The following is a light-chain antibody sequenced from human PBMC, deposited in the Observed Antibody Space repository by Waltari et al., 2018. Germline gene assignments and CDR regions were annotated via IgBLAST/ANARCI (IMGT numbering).Light chain of an antibody. CDR2: ATS. CDR1: RSVSSTY. J-gene: IGKJ3*01. V-gene: IGKV3D-20*02. Sequence: EIVLTQSPGTLSLSPGERATLSCRASRSVSSTYLAWYQQKPGQAPRLLNYATSSRSTRTPARFSGSGSGTVFTLTISSLEPEDFAVYYCQHRDHWPPDATFGPGTKVDI. CDR3: QHRDHWPPDAT.